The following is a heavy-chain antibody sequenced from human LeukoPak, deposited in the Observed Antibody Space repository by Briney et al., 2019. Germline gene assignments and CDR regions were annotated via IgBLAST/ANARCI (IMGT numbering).Heavy chain of an antibody. D-gene: IGHD3-22*01. CDR2: IYWDDDK. CDR1: GFSLSTSGVG. CDR3: AHRRKSSGYYYGAPKYIAEYFQH. J-gene: IGHJ1*01. Sequence: SGPTLVNPTQTLTLTCTFSGFSLSTSGVGVGWIRQPPGRALEWLALIYWDDDKRYSPSLKSRLTITKDTSKNQVVLTMTNMDPVDTATYYCAHRRKSSGYYYGAPKYIAEYFQHWGQGTLVTVSS. V-gene: IGHV2-5*02.